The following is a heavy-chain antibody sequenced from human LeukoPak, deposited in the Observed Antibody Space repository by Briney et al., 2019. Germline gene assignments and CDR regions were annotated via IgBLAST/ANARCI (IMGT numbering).Heavy chain of an antibody. J-gene: IGHJ3*02. V-gene: IGHV1-69*05. CDR3: ASPRIRNVFDI. CDR1: GGTFSSYA. Sequence: GASVRVSCKASGGTFSSYAISWVRQAPGQGLEWMGGIIPIFGTANYAQKFQGRVTITTDESTSTAYMELSSLRTEDTAVYYCASPRIRNVFDIWGQGTMVTVSS. D-gene: IGHD1-1*01. CDR2: IIPIFGTA.